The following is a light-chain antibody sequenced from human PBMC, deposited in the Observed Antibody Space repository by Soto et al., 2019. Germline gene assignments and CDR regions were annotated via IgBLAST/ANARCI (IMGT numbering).Light chain of an antibody. Sequence: EIVMTQSPATLSVSPGERATLSCRASQSVSSNLAWYQQKPGQAPRLLIYGASTRATGIPVRFSGSGSGTELTLTISSLQSEDFATYYCHQYITTGTFGQGTKVEIK. J-gene: IGKJ1*01. V-gene: IGKV3-15*01. CDR2: GAS. CDR3: HQYITTGT. CDR1: QSVSSN.